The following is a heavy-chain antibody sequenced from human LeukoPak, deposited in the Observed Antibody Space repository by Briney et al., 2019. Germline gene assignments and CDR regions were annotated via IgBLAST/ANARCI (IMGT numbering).Heavy chain of an antibody. CDR3: ARQSGTYIDH. J-gene: IGHJ4*02. Sequence: PSETLSLTCTVSGGSIISYYWSWIRQPPGKGLEWIGYLFYSGSTNYNPSLKSRVTTSVDTSKNQFSVEVTSVTAADTAVYYCARQSGTYIDHWGQGILVTVSS. V-gene: IGHV4-59*08. D-gene: IGHD1-26*01. CDR1: GGSIISYY. CDR2: LFYSGST.